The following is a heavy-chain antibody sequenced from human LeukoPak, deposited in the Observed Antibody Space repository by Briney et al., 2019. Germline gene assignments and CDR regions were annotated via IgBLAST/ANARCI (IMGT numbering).Heavy chain of an antibody. V-gene: IGHV3-23*01. J-gene: IGHJ4*02. Sequence: GGSLRLSCAASGFTFSSYAMSWVRQARGKGLEWVSGITGSGGSTYYADSVKGRFTISRDNSKNTLYLQMNSLRAEDTAVYYCANGGSIAVATPLDYWGQGTLVTVSS. D-gene: IGHD6-19*01. CDR1: GFTFSSYA. CDR2: ITGSGGST. CDR3: ANGGSIAVATPLDY.